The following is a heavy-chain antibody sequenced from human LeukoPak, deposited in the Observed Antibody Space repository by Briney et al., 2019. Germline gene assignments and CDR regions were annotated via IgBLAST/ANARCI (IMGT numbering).Heavy chain of an antibody. D-gene: IGHD2-2*01. CDR2: ISSSSSTI. V-gene: IGHV3-48*04. CDR3: AKGYIIVGCQWYLDL. CDR1: GFTFSSYS. Sequence: GGSLRLSCAASGFTFSSYSMNWVRQAPGKGLEWVSYISSSSSTIYYADSVKGRFIISRDNAKDSLYLQMNSLRAEDAAVYYCAKGYIIVGCQWYLDLWGRGTLVGVSS. J-gene: IGHJ2*01.